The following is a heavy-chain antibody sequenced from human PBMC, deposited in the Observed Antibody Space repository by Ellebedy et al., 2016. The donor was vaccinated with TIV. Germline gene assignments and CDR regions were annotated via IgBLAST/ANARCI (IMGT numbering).Heavy chain of an antibody. D-gene: IGHD3-9*01. CDR1: GFNFSRSA. CDR3: ARGANGTSYDVLSGRQSSPYLDP. J-gene: IGHJ5*02. Sequence: GESLKISCATSGFNFSRSAMHWVRQAPGKGLDWVAVIWYAGTTKYYGDSVKGRFTISRDNSKNTLSLQMNSLRVEDTALYYCARGANGTSYDVLSGRQSSPYLDPWGQGTLVTVSS. V-gene: IGHV3-33*01. CDR2: IWYAGTTK.